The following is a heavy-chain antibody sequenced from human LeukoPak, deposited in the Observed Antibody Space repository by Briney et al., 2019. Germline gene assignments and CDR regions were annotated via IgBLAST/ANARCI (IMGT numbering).Heavy chain of an antibody. J-gene: IGHJ5*02. CDR1: GDSVSCNSAA. V-gene: IGHV6-1*01. CDR2: TYYRSKWYN. Sequence: SQTLSLTCAISGDSVSCNSAAWNWIRQAPSRGLEWLGRTYYRSKWYNDYAVSVKSRITINPDTSKNQFSLQLNSVTPEDTAVYYCARWYYYDSSGHGFDPWGQGTLVTVSS. CDR3: ARWYYYDSSGHGFDP. D-gene: IGHD3-22*01.